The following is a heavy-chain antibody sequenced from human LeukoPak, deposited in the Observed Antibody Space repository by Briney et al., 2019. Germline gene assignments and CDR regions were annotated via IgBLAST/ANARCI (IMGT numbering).Heavy chain of an antibody. CDR2: ISAYNGNT. D-gene: IGHD3-22*01. V-gene: IGHV1-18*01. J-gene: IGHJ3*02. CDR1: GYTFTSYG. CDR3: ARVSYYDSSGYSHDAFDI. Sequence: ASVKVSCKASGYTFTSYGISWVRRAPGQGLEWMGWISAYNGNTNYAQKLQGRVTMTTDTSTSTAYMELRSLRSDDTAVYYCARVSYYDSSGYSHDAFDIWGQGTMVTVSS.